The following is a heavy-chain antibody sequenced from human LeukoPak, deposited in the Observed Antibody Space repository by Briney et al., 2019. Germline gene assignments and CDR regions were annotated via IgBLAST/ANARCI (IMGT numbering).Heavy chain of an antibody. V-gene: IGHV4-59*08. J-gene: IGHJ5*02. CDR2: IYYSGST. D-gene: IGHD2-2*01. Sequence: SETLSLTCTVSGGSISSYYWNWIRQPPGKGLEWIGYIYYSGSTNYNPSLKSRVTISADMSKNQFSLKLNSVTAADTAVYYCATSTISYWFDPWGQGTLVTVSS. CDR3: ATSTISYWFDP. CDR1: GGSISSYY.